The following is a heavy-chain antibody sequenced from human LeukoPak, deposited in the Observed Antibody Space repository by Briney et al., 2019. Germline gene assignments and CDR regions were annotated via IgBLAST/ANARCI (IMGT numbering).Heavy chain of an antibody. D-gene: IGHD4-23*01. CDR2: ISAYNGNT. Sequence: GASVKVSCKASGYTFTSYGISWVRQAPGQGLEWMGWISAYNGNTNYAQKPQGRVTMTTDTSTSTAYMELRSLRSDDTAVYYCAREGVYGGNVRYFDYWGQGTLVTASS. J-gene: IGHJ4*02. V-gene: IGHV1-18*01. CDR1: GYTFTSYG. CDR3: AREGVYGGNVRYFDY.